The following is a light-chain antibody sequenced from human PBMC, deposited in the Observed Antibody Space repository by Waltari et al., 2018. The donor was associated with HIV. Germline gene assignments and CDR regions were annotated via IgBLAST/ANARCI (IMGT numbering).Light chain of an antibody. CDR1: SSHVGGYNA. CDR2: EVS. V-gene: IGLV2-14*01. J-gene: IGLJ2*01. CDR3: SSYTSSDTVV. Sequence: QSALTQHAFVSGSPDQSFSISCTGTSSHVGGYNAVSWYQQHPAKAPQLVILEVSNRPSGVSNRFSGSKSGNRASLTISGLQAEDEAYYYCSSYTSSDTVVFGGGTKVTVL.